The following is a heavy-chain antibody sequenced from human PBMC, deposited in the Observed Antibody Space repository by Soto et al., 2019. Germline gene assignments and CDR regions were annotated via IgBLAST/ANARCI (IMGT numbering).Heavy chain of an antibody. CDR2: ISTYDGNT. V-gene: IGHV1-18*01. D-gene: IGHD6-6*01. Sequence: ASVKVSCKASGYTFFTYGITWVRQAPGQGLEWMGWISTYDGNTDYAQQLRGRVTMTTDTSTRTAYIELRSLISDDTAVNYCTRKSISSSWFDPWGQGTLVTISS. CDR3: TRKSISSSWFDP. J-gene: IGHJ5*02. CDR1: GYTFFTYG.